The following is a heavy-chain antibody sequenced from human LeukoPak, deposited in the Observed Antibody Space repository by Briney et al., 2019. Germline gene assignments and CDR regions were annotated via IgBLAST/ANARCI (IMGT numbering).Heavy chain of an antibody. V-gene: IGHV1-69*05. CDR3: ARALDLDYYDSSGFDY. J-gene: IGHJ4*02. CDR1: GGTFSSYA. D-gene: IGHD3-22*01. CDR2: IIPIFGTA. Sequence: SVKVSCKASGGTFSSYAISWVRQAPGQGLEWMGGIIPIFGTANYAQKFQGRVTITTDESTSTAYMELSSLRSEDTAVYYCARALDLDYYDSSGFDYSGQGTLVTVSS.